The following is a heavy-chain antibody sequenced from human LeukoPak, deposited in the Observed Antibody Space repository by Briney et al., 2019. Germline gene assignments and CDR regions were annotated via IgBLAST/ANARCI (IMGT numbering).Heavy chain of an antibody. V-gene: IGHV1-8*01. CDR1: GYTFTSYD. J-gene: IGHJ6*03. Sequence: ASVKVSCKASGYTFTSYDINWVRQATGQGLEWMGWMNPNSGNTGYAQKFQGRVTMTRNTSISTAYMELSSLRSEDTAVYYCARGRRRAAAGHYYCYMDVWGKGTTVTVSS. CDR2: MNPNSGNT. D-gene: IGHD6-13*01. CDR3: ARGRRRAAAGHYYCYMDV.